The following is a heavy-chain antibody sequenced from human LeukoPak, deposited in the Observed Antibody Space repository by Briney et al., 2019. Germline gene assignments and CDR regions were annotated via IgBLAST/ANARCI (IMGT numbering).Heavy chain of an antibody. J-gene: IGHJ4*02. CDR3: ATDTIAAARNSGDY. D-gene: IGHD6-13*01. Sequence: GGSLRLSCAASGFTFSSYWMTWVRQAPGKGLEWAATIKQDGSEKYYVHSVKGRFTISRDNAKSSLYLQMNSLRAEDTAVYYCATDTIAAARNSGDYWGQGTLVTVSS. CDR2: IKQDGSEK. CDR1: GFTFSSYW. V-gene: IGHV3-7*01.